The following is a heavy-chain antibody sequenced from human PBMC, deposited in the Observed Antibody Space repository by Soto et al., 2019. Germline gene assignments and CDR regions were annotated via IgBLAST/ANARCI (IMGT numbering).Heavy chain of an antibody. CDR3: EGSGAREGDWFDP. CDR2: VYYSGTT. D-gene: IGHD1-26*01. CDR1: GASIRRRGYY. V-gene: IGHV4-31*03. Sequence: QVQLQESGPGLVKPSQTLSLTCTVSGASIRRRGYYWSWIRQRPGGGLEWIGFVYYSGTTDYNPSHKSRITISADTSRNQFFLRLSSVTAADTAVYDCEGSGAREGDWFDPWGQGTLVTVSS. J-gene: IGHJ5*02.